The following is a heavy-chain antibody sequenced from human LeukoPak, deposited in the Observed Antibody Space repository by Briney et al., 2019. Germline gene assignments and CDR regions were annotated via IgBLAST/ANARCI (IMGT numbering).Heavy chain of an antibody. CDR1: GFTFSSYA. V-gene: IGHV3-23*01. CDR2: ISGSGGST. CDR3: AKDRWVYCSGGSCSPPLKFDY. J-gene: IGHJ4*02. D-gene: IGHD2-15*01. Sequence: PGGSLRLSCPASGFTFSSYAMSWVRQAPGKGLEWVSAISGSGGSTYYADSVKGRFTISRDNSKNTLYLQMNSLRAEDTAVYYCAKDRWVYCSGGSCSPPLKFDYWGQGTLVTVSS.